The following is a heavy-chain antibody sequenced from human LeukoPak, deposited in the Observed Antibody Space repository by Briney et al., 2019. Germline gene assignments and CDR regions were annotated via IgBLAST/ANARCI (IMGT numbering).Heavy chain of an antibody. D-gene: IGHD3-10*01. CDR3: ARVQYYGSGSYYIFGY. CDR1: GCTFTSYA. J-gene: IGHJ4*02. V-gene: IGHV1-3*01. Sequence: ASVKVSCKASGCTFTSYAMHWVRQAPGQRLEWMGWINAGNGNTKYSQKFQGRVTITRDTSASTAYMELSSLRSEDTAVYYCARVQYYGSGSYYIFGYWGQGTLVTVSS. CDR2: INAGNGNT.